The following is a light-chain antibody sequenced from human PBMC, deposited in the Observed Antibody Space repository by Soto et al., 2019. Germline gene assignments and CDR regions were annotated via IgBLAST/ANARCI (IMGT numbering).Light chain of an antibody. CDR2: DTF. V-gene: IGKV3-20*01. Sequence: ETVLTQSPGTLSLSPGERATLSCRASQSVGSTYLAWYQQKPGQAPRLLIYDTFNRATGIPDRFSGSGSGTDLTLTISRLEPEDFPVYHCQQYGYPPWTFGQGTKLEIK. J-gene: IGKJ2*01. CDR1: QSVGSTY. CDR3: QQYGYPPWT.